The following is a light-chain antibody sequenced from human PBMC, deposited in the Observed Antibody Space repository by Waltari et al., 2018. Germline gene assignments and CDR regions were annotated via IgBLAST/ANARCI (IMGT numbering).Light chain of an antibody. J-gene: IGLJ2*01. CDR3: SSYTLTNPVV. V-gene: IGLV2-14*03. CDR2: DVS. CDR1: SNDIGANDY. Sequence: QSVVTQPASVSGSPGQSISISCTGTSNDIGANDYISLYQQHPGRAPQLVIYDVSVRPSGVSIRCSGSKSGNTASLTISGLQAEDEALYYCSSYTLTNPVVFGGGTKLTVL.